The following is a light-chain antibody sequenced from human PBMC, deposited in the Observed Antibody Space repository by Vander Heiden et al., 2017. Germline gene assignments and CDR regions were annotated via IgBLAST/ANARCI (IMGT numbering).Light chain of an antibody. Sequence: EIVLTQSPATLSSSPGERATLSCRARQSVSSYLAWYQQKPGQAPRLLIYDASNRTTGIPARFSGSGSGTDFTLTISSLEPEDFAVYYCRQRGNWLPGTFGQGTRLE. CDR2: DAS. CDR3: RQRGNWLPGT. J-gene: IGKJ5*01. CDR1: QSVSSY. V-gene: IGKV3-11*01.